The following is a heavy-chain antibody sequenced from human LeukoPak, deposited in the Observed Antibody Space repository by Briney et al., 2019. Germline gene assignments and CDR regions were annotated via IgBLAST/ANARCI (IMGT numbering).Heavy chain of an antibody. CDR1: GFTFSSYA. CDR2: IYSGGST. Sequence: GGSLRLSCAASGFTFSSYAMSWVRQAPGKGLEWVSVIYSGGSTNYADSVKGRFTISRDNSKNTLYLQMNSLRAEDTAVYYCASSDSSGYYSWFDPWGQGTLVTVSS. D-gene: IGHD3-22*01. CDR3: ASSDSSGYYSWFDP. V-gene: IGHV3-66*01. J-gene: IGHJ5*02.